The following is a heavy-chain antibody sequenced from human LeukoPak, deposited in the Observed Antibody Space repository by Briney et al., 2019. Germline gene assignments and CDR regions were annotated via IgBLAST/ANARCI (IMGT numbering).Heavy chain of an antibody. J-gene: IGHJ5*02. Sequence: SETLSLTCTVSGYSISSAYYWGWIRQPPGKGLEWIGSIYATGSTYYNPSLKSRVTISMDTSKNEFSLKLSSVTAADTAVYYCARAFSSAWYMNWFDPWGQGTLVTVSS. D-gene: IGHD6-19*01. V-gene: IGHV4-38-2*02. CDR1: GYSISSAYY. CDR2: IYATGST. CDR3: ARAFSSAWYMNWFDP.